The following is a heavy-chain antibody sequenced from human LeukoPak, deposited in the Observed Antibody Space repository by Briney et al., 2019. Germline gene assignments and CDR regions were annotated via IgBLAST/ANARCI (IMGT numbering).Heavy chain of an antibody. Sequence: WGSLRLSCAASGFTFSSYEMNWVRQAPGRGLEWVSYISSSGSTIYYADSVKGRFTISRDNAKNSLYLQMNSLRAEDTAVYYCAELSITMIGGVWGKGTTVTISS. D-gene: IGHD3-10*02. J-gene: IGHJ6*04. CDR1: GFTFSSYE. CDR2: ISSSGSTI. V-gene: IGHV3-48*03. CDR3: AELSITMIGGV.